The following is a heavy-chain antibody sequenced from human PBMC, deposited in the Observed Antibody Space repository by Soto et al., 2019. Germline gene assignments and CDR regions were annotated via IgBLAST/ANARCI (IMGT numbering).Heavy chain of an antibody. D-gene: IGHD6-13*01. V-gene: IGHV3-33*01. CDR2: IWYDGSNK. CDR3: ARDSYSSSWLYFDY. J-gene: IGHJ4*02. Sequence: PGGSLRLSCAASGFTFSSCGMHWVRQAPGKGLEWVAVIWYDGSNKYYADSVKGRFTISRDNSKNTLYLQMNSLRAEDTAVYYCARDSYSSSWLYFDYWGQGTLVTVS. CDR1: GFTFSSCG.